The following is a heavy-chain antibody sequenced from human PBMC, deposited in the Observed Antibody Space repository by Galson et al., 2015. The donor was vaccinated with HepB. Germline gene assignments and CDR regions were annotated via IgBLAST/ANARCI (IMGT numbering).Heavy chain of an antibody. CDR2: IMPSFGVP. V-gene: IGHV1-69*10. Sequence: SVKVSCKASGDTLRSYTLTWVRQAPGQGLEWMGGIMPSFGVPSYAPRFQDRVTTTADKSTNTAYMELSGLTSEDTAVYYCARDDPYCSGASCYFGYWGQGTLVTVSS. D-gene: IGHD2-15*01. CDR3: ARDDPYCSGASCYFGY. CDR1: GDTLRSYT. J-gene: IGHJ4*02.